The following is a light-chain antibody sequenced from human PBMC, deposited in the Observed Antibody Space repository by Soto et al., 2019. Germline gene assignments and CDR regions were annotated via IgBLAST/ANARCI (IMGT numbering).Light chain of an antibody. CDR1: QSISSY. V-gene: IGKV3-11*01. J-gene: IGKJ1*01. CDR3: QQRSNWPRA. Sequence: ENVLTQSPATLSLSPGERATLSCRASQSISSYLAWYQQKPGQAPRLLIYDASNRATGIPARFSGSGSGTDFTLTISSLEPEDFAVYYCQQRSNWPRAFGQGTKVEIQ. CDR2: DAS.